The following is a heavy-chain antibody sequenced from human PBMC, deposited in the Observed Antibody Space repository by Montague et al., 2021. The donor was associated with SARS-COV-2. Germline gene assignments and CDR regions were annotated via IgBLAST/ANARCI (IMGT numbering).Heavy chain of an antibody. V-gene: IGHV6-1*01. J-gene: IGHJ2*01. D-gene: IGHD2-21*02. CDR3: ARAYCGVDCYFYWYFDL. CDR2: TYYRSKWYN. Sequence: CAISGDSVSSNIATWNWNRQSPSRGLEWLGRTYYRSKWYNDYAVSVKSRVIINPDTSNNRISLQLNSVTPEDTAVYYCARAYCGVDCYFYWYFDLWVRGTLGTVSS. CDR1: GDSVSSNIAT.